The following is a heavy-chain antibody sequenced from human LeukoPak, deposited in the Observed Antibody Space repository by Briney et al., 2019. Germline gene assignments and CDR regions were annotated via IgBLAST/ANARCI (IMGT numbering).Heavy chain of an antibody. J-gene: IGHJ4*02. CDR2: IRSKAYGGTT. V-gene: IGHV3-49*03. CDR1: GFTFGDYA. D-gene: IGHD3-3*01. Sequence: GGSLRLSCTASGFTFGDYAMSWFRQAPGKGLEWVGFIRSKAYGGTTEYAASVKGRFTISRDDSKSIAYLQMNSLKTEDTAVYYCTRVDDFWSGYYFDYWGREPWSPSPQ. CDR3: TRVDDFWSGYYFDY.